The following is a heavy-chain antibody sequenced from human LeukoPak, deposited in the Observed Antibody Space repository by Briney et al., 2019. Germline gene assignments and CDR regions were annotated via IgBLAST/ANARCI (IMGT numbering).Heavy chain of an antibody. V-gene: IGHV1-69*13. CDR3: ARGLEGGPNDAFDI. CDR2: IIPIFGTA. D-gene: IGHD1-1*01. Sequence: SVKVSCKASGGTFSSYAFSWVRQAPGQGLEWMGGIIPIFGTANYAQKFQGRVTITADESTSTAYMELSSLRSEDTAVYYCARGLEGGPNDAFDIWGQGTMVTVSS. CDR1: GGTFSSYA. J-gene: IGHJ3*02.